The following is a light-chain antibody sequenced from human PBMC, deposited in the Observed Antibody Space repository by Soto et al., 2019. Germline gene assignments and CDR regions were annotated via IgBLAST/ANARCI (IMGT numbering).Light chain of an antibody. CDR2: GNS. J-gene: IGLJ2*01. CDR1: SSNIGAGYD. CDR3: QSYDSSLSGVV. Sequence: QAVVTQPPSVSGAPGQRVTISRTGSSSNIGAGYDVHWYQQLPGTAPKLLIYGNSNRPSGVPDRFSGSKSGTSASLAITGLQAEDEADYYCQSYDSSLSGVVFGGGTQLTVL. V-gene: IGLV1-40*01.